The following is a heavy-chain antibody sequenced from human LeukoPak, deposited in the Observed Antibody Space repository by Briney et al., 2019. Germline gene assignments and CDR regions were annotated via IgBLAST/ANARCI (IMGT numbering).Heavy chain of an antibody. CDR1: GFTFSSYS. CDR3: ARVTEYSTAGMRY. J-gene: IGHJ4*02. D-gene: IGHD6-13*01. V-gene: IGHV3-48*04. CDR2: ISSLGSTI. Sequence: TGGSLRLSCAASGFTFSSYSMNWVRQAPGKGLEWVSYISSLGSTIYYADSVKGRFTISRDNAKNTMYLQMNSLRAEDTALYYCARVTEYSTAGMRYWGQGTLATVSS.